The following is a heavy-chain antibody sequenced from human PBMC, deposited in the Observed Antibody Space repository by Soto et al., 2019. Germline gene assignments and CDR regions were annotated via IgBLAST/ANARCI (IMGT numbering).Heavy chain of an antibody. J-gene: IGHJ4*02. CDR2: ISVNGEST. Sequence: EVQLLESGGGFIQPGGSLSLSCAAPGFIFNNYGMSWLRQAPGKGLEWVSSISVNGESTYYADSVKGRFTISRDNSKNTLYLQMNSLRADDTAVYFCATISAVRGMHYYDKWGQGTLVTVSS. CDR1: GFIFNNYG. CDR3: ATISAVRGMHYYDK. D-gene: IGHD3-10*01. V-gene: IGHV3-23*01.